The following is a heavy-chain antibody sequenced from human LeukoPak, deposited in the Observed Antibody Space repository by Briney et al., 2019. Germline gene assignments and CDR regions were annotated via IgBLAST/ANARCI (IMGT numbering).Heavy chain of an antibody. J-gene: IGHJ4*02. CDR2: IGTAGNT. D-gene: IGHD6-19*01. CDR3: ARVRSDSSGWYHVLD. V-gene: IGHV3-13*01. Sequence: PGGSLRLSCAASGFTFSSYDMHWVRQGTGKSLEWVSAIGTAGNTSYAGSVKGRFTISRENAKNSLYLQMNSLRAGDTAVYYCARVRSDSSGWYHVLDWGQGTLVTVSS. CDR1: GFTFSSYD.